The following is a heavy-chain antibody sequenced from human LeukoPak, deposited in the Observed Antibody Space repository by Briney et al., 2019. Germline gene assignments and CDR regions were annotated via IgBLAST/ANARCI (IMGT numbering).Heavy chain of an antibody. J-gene: IGHJ4*02. CDR3: ARVTNTELRFDY. Sequence: PSQTLSLTCTVSGGSISSGGYYWSWNRQHPGKGLEWIGYIYYSGSTYYNPSLKSRVTISVDTSKNQFSLKLSSVTAADTAVYYCARVTNTELRFDYWGQGTLVTVSS. CDR2: IYYSGST. D-gene: IGHD1-7*01. CDR1: GGSISSGGYY. V-gene: IGHV4-31*03.